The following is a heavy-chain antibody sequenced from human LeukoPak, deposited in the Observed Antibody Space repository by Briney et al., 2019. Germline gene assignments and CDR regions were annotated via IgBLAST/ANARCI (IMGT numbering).Heavy chain of an antibody. Sequence: GGSLRLSRAASGFTFSNHWMNWVRQAPGKGLEWVAHISQDGGEKYYADSVKGRFTISRDNTKNSLFLHAHSLRAEDTAVYYCARGSYRALEYWGQGALVTVSS. CDR1: GFTFSNHW. CDR2: ISQDGGEK. D-gene: IGHD1-14*01. V-gene: IGHV3-7*01. CDR3: ARGSYRALEY. J-gene: IGHJ4*02.